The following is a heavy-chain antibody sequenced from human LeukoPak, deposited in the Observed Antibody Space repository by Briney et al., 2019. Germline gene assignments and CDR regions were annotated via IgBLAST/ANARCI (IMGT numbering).Heavy chain of an antibody. D-gene: IGHD6-19*01. CDR2: IKQDGSEK. CDR1: GFTFSSYW. Sequence: GGSLRLSCAASGFTFSSYWTSWVRQAPGKGLEWVANIKQDGSEKYYVDSVKGRFTISRDNAKNSLYLQMNSLRAEDTAVYYCARDGDSSGWYYYYGMDVWGQGTTVTVSS. J-gene: IGHJ6*02. V-gene: IGHV3-7*01. CDR3: ARDGDSSGWYYYYGMDV.